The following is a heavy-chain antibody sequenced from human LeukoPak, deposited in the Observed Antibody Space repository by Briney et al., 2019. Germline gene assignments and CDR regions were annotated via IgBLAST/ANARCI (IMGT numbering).Heavy chain of an antibody. Sequence: SETLSLTCTVSGGSISAYCWSWIQQPAEKGLEWIGRIYPSGSTYYNPSLKSRVTISIDKSKNQFSLRLTSVTAADTAVYYCARDRSGYSEYYFDYWGQGSLVTVSS. CDR3: ARDRSGYSEYYFDY. V-gene: IGHV4-4*07. J-gene: IGHJ4*02. CDR1: GGSISAYC. D-gene: IGHD5-12*01. CDR2: IYPSGST.